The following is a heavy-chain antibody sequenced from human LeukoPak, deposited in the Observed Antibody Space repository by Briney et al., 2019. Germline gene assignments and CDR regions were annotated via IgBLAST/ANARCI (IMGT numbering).Heavy chain of an antibody. CDR2: IFPSGGEI. CDR3: AKESRVRYCSGGSCYSDAHYFDY. V-gene: IGHV3-23*01. D-gene: IGHD2-15*01. J-gene: IGHJ4*02. Sequence: GGSLRLSCAASGFTFSTFAMIWVRQPPGKGLEWVSSIFPSGGEIHYADSVRGRFTISRDNSKSTLSLQMNSLRAEDMALYYCAKESRVRYCSGGSCYSDAHYFDYWGQGTLVTVSS. CDR1: GFTFSTFA.